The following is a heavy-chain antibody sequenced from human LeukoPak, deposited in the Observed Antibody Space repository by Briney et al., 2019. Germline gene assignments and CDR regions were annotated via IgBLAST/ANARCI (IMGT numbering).Heavy chain of an antibody. V-gene: IGHV4-59*01. J-gene: IGHJ4*02. CDR2: IYYSGST. Sequence: SETLSLTCSVSGDSISSYYWSWVRQPPGKGLEWTGYIYYSGSTNYNPSLKSRVTISVDTSKDQFSLRLNSVTPADTAVYYCASTATAPGSQYYFDHWGQGTLVTVSS. D-gene: IGHD6-13*01. CDR1: GDSISSYY. CDR3: ASTATAPGSQYYFDH.